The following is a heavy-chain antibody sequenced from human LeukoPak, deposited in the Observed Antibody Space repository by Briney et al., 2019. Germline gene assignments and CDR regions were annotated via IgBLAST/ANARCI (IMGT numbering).Heavy chain of an antibody. D-gene: IGHD3-22*01. CDR2: IIPILGIA. CDR1: GGTFSSYA. Sequence: ASVKVSCKASGGTFSSYAISWVRQAPGQGLEWMGRIIPILGIANYAQKFQGRVTITADKSTSTAYMELCSLRSEDTAVYYCARGADYYDSSGYYPESYWGQGTLVTVSS. CDR3: ARGADYYDSSGYYPESY. V-gene: IGHV1-69*04. J-gene: IGHJ4*02.